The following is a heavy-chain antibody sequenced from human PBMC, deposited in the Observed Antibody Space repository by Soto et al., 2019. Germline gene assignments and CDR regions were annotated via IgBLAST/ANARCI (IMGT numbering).Heavy chain of an antibody. CDR2: IGWNSGNI. CDR1: GFIFDEYG. D-gene: IGHD4-17*01. CDR3: RRDREVRNYGDRPRGFYFDY. V-gene: IGHV3-9*01. Sequence: EVQLVESGGGLVQPGRSLRLSCAASGFIFDEYGMHWVRQAPGKGLEWVSGIGWNSGNIAYADFVKGRFTISRDNAKHILYLHMSSQSAEDAALYDCRRDREVRNYGDRPRGFYFDYWGQGTLVTVSS. J-gene: IGHJ4*02.